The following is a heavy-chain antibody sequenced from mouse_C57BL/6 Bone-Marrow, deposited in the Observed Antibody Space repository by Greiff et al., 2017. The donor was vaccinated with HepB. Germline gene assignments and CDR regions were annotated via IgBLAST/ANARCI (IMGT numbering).Heavy chain of an antibody. CDR1: GFNIKDDY. CDR2: IDPENGDT. Sequence: EVKLQQSGAELVRPGASVKLSCTASGFNIKDDYMHWVKQRPEQGLEWIGWIDPENGDTEYASKFQGKATITADTSSNTAYLQLSSLTSEDTAVYYCTTGSTVVARGYAMDYWGQGTSVTVSS. J-gene: IGHJ4*01. D-gene: IGHD1-1*01. V-gene: IGHV14-4*01. CDR3: TTGSTVVARGYAMDY.